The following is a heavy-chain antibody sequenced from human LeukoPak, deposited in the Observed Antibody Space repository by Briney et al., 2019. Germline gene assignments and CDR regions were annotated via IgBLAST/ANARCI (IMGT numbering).Heavy chain of an antibody. J-gene: IGHJ6*03. CDR1: GLTFSSYV. Sequence: PGGSLRLSCAASGLTFSSYVMSWVRQAPGKGLEWVSAISGSGGSTYYADSVKGRFTISRDISKNTLYLQMNSLRAEDTAVYYCAKDGLIAAAAFAYYYYYMDVGGKGTTVTVSS. CDR2: ISGSGGST. D-gene: IGHD6-13*01. V-gene: IGHV3-23*01. CDR3: AKDGLIAAAAFAYYYYYMDV.